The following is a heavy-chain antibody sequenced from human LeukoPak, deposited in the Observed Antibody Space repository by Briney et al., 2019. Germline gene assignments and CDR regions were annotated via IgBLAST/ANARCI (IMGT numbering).Heavy chain of an antibody. Sequence: PSETRSLTCTVSGGSISSSSYYWGWIRQPPGKGLEWIGSIYYSGSTYYNPSLKSRVTISVDTSKNQFSLKLSSVTAADTAVYYCAREGPHSYGYAGNAFDIWGQGTMVTVSS. CDR3: AREGPHSYGYAGNAFDI. V-gene: IGHV4-39*07. CDR2: IYYSGST. CDR1: GGSISSSSYY. J-gene: IGHJ3*02. D-gene: IGHD5-18*01.